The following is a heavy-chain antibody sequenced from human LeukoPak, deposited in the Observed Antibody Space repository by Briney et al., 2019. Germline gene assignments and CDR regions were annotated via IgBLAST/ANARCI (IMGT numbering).Heavy chain of an antibody. J-gene: IGHJ4*02. CDR3: ARVFARGGEITGGYYYY. Sequence: SVKVSCKASGGTFSTYAVNWVRQAPGQGLEWMGGIIPLFGTANYAQKFRGRVTITTDESTSTAYMELSSLRSEDTAIYYCARVFARGGEITGGYYYYWGQGTLVTVSS. CDR2: IIPLFGTA. V-gene: IGHV1-69*05. D-gene: IGHD2-15*01. CDR1: GGTFSTYA.